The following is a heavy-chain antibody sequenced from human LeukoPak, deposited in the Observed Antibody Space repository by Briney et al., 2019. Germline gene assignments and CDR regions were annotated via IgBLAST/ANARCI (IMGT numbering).Heavy chain of an antibody. CDR1: GGSISSYY. Sequence: SETLSLTCTVSGGSISSYYWSWIWQPPGKGLEWIGYTYYSGTTNYNPSLKSRVTISVDTSKNQFSLKLSSVTAADTAVYYCARGVYIAAAQYGYWGQGTLVTVSS. CDR2: TYYSGTT. J-gene: IGHJ4*02. V-gene: IGHV4-59*01. D-gene: IGHD6-13*01. CDR3: ARGVYIAAAQYGY.